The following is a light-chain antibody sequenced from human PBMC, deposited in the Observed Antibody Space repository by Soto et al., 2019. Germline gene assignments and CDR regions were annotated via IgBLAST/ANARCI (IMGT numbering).Light chain of an antibody. CDR2: GAS. V-gene: IGKV3-15*01. J-gene: IGKJ1*01. CDR1: QGVSCN. CDR3: QQYNNWPPRGT. Sequence: EIVLTQSPATLSVSPGERATLSCRASQGVSCNLAWYQQKPGQGPRLLIYGASTRATGIPARFSGSGSGTEFTLNISSLQPEDFALYYCQQYNNWPPRGTFGQGTKVEFK.